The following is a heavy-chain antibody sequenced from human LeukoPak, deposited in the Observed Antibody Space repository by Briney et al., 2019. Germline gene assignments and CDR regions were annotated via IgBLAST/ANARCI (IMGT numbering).Heavy chain of an antibody. CDR1: GYTFTSYG. CDR2: ISAYNGNT. CDR3: ARGGDLYDFWSGYYNP. V-gene: IGHV1-18*01. J-gene: IGHJ5*02. D-gene: IGHD3-3*01. Sequence: ASVKVSCKASGYTFTSYGISWVRQAPGQGLEWMGWISAYNGNTNYAQKLQGRVTMTTDTSTSTAYMELSSLRSEDTAVYYCARGGDLYDFWSGYYNPWGQGTLVTVSS.